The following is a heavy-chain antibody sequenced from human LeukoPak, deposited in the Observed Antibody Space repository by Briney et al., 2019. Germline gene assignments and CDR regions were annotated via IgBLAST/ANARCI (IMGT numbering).Heavy chain of an antibody. Sequence: SETLSLTCTVSGGSISSSSYYWSWIRQPPGKGLEWIGYIYYSGSTYYNPSLKSRVTISVDTSKNQFSLKLSSVTAADTAVYCCARVPLKITIFGVVRAGYFDYWGQGTLVTVSS. J-gene: IGHJ4*02. V-gene: IGHV4-30-4*01. CDR3: ARVPLKITIFGVVRAGYFDY. CDR1: GGSISSSSYY. D-gene: IGHD3-3*01. CDR2: IYYSGST.